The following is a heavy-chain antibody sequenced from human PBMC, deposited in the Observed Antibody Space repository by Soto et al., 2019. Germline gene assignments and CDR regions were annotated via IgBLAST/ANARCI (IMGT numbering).Heavy chain of an antibody. D-gene: IGHD2-15*01. Sequence: SETLSLTCTVSGAPITSNDYFWAWIRQPPGRGLEFIASMHTSGGIYHASSLKSRATMSLDTSRNQFSLKLQSVTGADTATYFSAGIGVGATRRGDVGHWGQGTRVTVSS. CDR2: MHTSGGI. CDR1: GAPITSNDYF. J-gene: IGHJ1*01. V-gene: IGHV4-39*01. CDR3: AGIGVGATRRGDVGH.